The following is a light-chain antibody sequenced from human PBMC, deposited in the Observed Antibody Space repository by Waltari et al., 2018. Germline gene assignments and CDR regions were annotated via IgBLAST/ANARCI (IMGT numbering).Light chain of an antibody. Sequence: ETVLTQSPGTLSLSPGETVTLSCRTSQLVNSNYLAWFQHKPGHAPRLLIYSTSTRATGIPDRFSGSGFGTDFTLTISRREPEDSAVYFCQQHGLSPLSFGGGTRVEIK. V-gene: IGKV3-20*01. CDR1: QLVNSNY. J-gene: IGKJ4*01. CDR3: QQHGLSPLS. CDR2: STS.